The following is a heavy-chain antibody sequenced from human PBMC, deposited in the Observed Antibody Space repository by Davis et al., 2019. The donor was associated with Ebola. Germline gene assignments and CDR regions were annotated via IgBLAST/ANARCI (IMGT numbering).Heavy chain of an antibody. D-gene: IGHD2-15*01. CDR3: ARGGGISWFGY. Sequence: GGSLRLSCEASGFTFSNYAMSWVRQAPGKGLEWVSAISGSGDSTHHADSVKGRFSISRDNSKNTLYLQVNSLRVEDTAIYYCARGGGISWFGYWGQGTLVTVSS. CDR1: GFTFSNYA. CDR2: ISGSGDST. V-gene: IGHV3-23*01. J-gene: IGHJ5*01.